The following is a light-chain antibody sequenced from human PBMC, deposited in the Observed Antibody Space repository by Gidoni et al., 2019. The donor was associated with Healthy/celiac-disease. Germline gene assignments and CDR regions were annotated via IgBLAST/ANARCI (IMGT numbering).Light chain of an antibody. V-gene: IGKV1-33*01. CDR1: QDISNY. CDR2: AAS. CDR3: QQYDNPPLT. J-gene: IGKJ5*01. Sequence: DIQMTQSPSSLSASVGDRVTITCQASQDISNYLNWYQQKPGKAPKLLIYAASNLETGVPSRFSGSGSGTDFTFTISSLQPEDIATYYCQQYDNPPLTFGQGTRLEIK.